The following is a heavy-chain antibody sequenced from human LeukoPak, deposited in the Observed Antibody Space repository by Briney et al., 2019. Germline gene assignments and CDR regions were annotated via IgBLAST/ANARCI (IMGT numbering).Heavy chain of an antibody. Sequence: EASVKVSCKASGYTFTSYGISWVRQAPGQGLEGMGWISAYNGNTNYAQKLQGRVTMTTDTSTSTAYMELRSLRSDDTAVYYCARAPRVRGVIIAFDYWGQGTLVTVSS. CDR3: ARAPRVRGVIIAFDY. D-gene: IGHD3-10*01. CDR2: ISAYNGNT. CDR1: GYTFTSYG. V-gene: IGHV1-18*04. J-gene: IGHJ4*02.